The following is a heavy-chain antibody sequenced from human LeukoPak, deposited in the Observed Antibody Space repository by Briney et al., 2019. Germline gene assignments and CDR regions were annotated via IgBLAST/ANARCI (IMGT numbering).Heavy chain of an antibody. CDR3: ARENLGYCSSTSCYGMYYYYGMDV. CDR1: GFTFSSYG. V-gene: IGHV3-30*03. J-gene: IGHJ6*02. D-gene: IGHD2-2*01. CDR2: ISYDGSNK. Sequence: GRSLRLSCAASGFTFSSYGMHWVRQAPGKGLEWVAVISYDGSNKYYADSVKGRFTISRDNSKNTLYLQMNSLRAEDTAVYYCARENLGYCSSTSCYGMYYYYGMDVWGQGTTVTVSS.